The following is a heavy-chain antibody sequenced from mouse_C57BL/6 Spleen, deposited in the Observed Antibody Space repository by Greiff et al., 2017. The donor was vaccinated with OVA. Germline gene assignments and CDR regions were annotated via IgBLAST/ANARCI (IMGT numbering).Heavy chain of an antibody. D-gene: IGHD1-1*01. Sequence: QVQLQQPGAELVKPGASVKLSCKASGYTFTSYWMHWVKQRPGQGLEWIGMIHPNSGSTNYNEKFKSKATLTVDKSSSTAYMQLSSLTSEDAAVYYCASNYGKGWYFDVWGTGTTVTVSS. CDR2: IHPNSGST. V-gene: IGHV1-64*01. CDR3: ASNYGKGWYFDV. CDR1: GYTFTSYW. J-gene: IGHJ1*03.